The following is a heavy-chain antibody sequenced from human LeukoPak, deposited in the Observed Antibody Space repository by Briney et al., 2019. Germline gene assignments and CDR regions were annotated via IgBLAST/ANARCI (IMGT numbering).Heavy chain of an antibody. CDR3: TRVQAGRSGLMDV. V-gene: IGHV3-74*01. CDR1: GFTLYGYW. J-gene: IGHJ6*02. CDR2: IVPDGITT. Sequence: AGGSLRLSCAPSGFTLYGYWMHWVRQAPGEGLVWVSRIVPDGITTNYADSVKGRFTTSRDNARNTLYLQMNSLTAEDTALYYCTRVQAGRSGLMDVWGRGTTVTVSS. D-gene: IGHD2-8*02.